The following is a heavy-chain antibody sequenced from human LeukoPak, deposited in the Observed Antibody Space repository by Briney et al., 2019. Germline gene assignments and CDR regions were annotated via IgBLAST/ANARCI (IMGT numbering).Heavy chain of an antibody. CDR3: ARVVVVEASYYFDY. CDR1: GFTFSSYW. CDR2: IKQDGSEK. V-gene: IGHV3-7*01. D-gene: IGHD6-6*01. Sequence: GGFLRLSCAASGFTFSSYWMSWVRQAPGKGLEWVANIKQDGSEKYYVDSVKGRFTISRDNAKNSLYLQMNSLRAEDTAVYYCARVVVVEASYYFDYWGQGTLVTVSS. J-gene: IGHJ4*02.